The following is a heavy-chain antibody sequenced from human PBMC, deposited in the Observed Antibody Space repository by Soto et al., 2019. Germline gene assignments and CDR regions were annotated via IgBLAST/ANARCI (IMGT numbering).Heavy chain of an antibody. CDR1: GGSISNSSYY. D-gene: IGHD6-6*01. V-gene: IGHV4-39*02. CDR3: AKDSGTSIAAGFGYAFDI. J-gene: IGHJ3*02. CDR2: IYYSGST. Sequence: SQTLSLTCTVSGGSISNSSYYWGWIRQPPGKGLEWIGSIYYSGSTYYNPSLKSRVTISVDTSKNQFSLKLSSVTAADTAVYHCAKDSGTSIAAGFGYAFDIWGQGTMVTVSS.